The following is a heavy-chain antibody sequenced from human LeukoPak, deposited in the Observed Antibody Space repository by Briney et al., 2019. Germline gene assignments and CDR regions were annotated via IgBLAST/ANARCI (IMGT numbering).Heavy chain of an antibody. CDR3: AKGRGWFDP. V-gene: IGHV1-69*05. J-gene: IGHJ5*02. CDR1: GYTFTSYG. CDR2: IIPIFGTA. Sequence: SVKVSCKASGYTFTSYGISWVRQAPGQGLEWMGRIIPIFGTANYAQKFQGRVTITTDESTSTAYMELSSLRSEDAAVYYCAKGRGWFDPWGQGTLVTVSS.